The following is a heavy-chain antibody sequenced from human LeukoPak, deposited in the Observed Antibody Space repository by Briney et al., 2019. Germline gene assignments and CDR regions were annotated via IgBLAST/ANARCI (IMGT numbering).Heavy chain of an antibody. J-gene: IGHJ4*02. D-gene: IGHD6-13*01. CDR1: GGSISSSSYY. Sequence: SETLSLTCTVSGGSISSSSYYWGWIRQPPGKGLEWIGSIYYSGSTYYNPSLKSRVTISVDTSKNQFSLKLSSVTAADTAVYYCARAYSSSWYGGYYFDYWGQGTLVTVSS. CDR2: IYYSGST. V-gene: IGHV4-39*07. CDR3: ARAYSSSWYGGYYFDY.